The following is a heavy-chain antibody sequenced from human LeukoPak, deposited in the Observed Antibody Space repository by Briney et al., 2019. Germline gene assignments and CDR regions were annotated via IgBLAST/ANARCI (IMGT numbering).Heavy chain of an antibody. V-gene: IGHV4-61*01. J-gene: IGHJ4*02. CDR1: GASVNSGSYY. D-gene: IGHD2-21*02. Sequence: SETLSLTCAVSGASVNSGSYYWSWIRQHPGKGLEWIGYIYYTGITNYNPSLKSRVTISVDTSKNQFSLNLNSVTAADAAVYYCATSQCGSDCYLAGDYWGQGTLVTVSS. CDR3: ATSQCGSDCYLAGDY. CDR2: IYYTGIT.